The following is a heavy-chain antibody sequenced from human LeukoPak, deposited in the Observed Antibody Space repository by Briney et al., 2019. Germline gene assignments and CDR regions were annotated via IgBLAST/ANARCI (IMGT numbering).Heavy chain of an antibody. D-gene: IGHD1-26*01. Sequence: GGSLRLSCAASGFTFSSYAMSWVRQAPGKGLEWVSAISGSDGSAYYADSVKGRFTISRDNSKNTLYLQMNSLRAEDTAVYYCAKEGVVGATTVYYFDYWGQGTLVTVSS. J-gene: IGHJ4*02. CDR1: GFTFSSYA. CDR2: ISGSDGSA. V-gene: IGHV3-23*01. CDR3: AKEGVVGATTVYYFDY.